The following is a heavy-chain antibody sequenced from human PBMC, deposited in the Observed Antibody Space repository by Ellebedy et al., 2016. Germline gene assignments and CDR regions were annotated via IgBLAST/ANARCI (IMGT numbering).Heavy chain of an antibody. CDR3: ARDGVDMVPTTHMYYFDY. CDR2: INYSGST. J-gene: IGHJ4*02. V-gene: IGHV4-34*01. CDR1: GGSFSGSY. D-gene: IGHD5-12*01. Sequence: SETLSLXCAVSGGSFSGSYWIWIRQPPGKGLEWIGEINYSGSTNYNPSLKSRVTISVDRSKNQFSLMLSSVTAADTAVYYCARDGVDMVPTTHMYYFDYWGQGTLVTVSS.